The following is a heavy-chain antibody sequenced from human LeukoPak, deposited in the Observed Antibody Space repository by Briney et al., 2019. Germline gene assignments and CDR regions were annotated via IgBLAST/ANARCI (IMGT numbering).Heavy chain of an antibody. V-gene: IGHV3-7*03. CDR3: ARYGDYMNDAFDI. J-gene: IGHJ3*02. CDR1: GFIFNDYW. Sequence: GGSLRLSCAASGFIFNDYWMTWVRQAPGKGLEWVANLKQDGSEKYYVDSVRGRFTISRDNAKTSLYLQMNSLRAEDTAVYYCARYGDYMNDAFDIWGQGTMVTVSS. CDR2: LKQDGSEK. D-gene: IGHD4-17*01.